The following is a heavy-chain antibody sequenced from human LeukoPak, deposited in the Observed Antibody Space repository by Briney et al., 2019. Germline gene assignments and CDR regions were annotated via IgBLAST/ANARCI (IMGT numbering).Heavy chain of an antibody. V-gene: IGHV3-43*02. J-gene: IGHJ4*02. D-gene: IGHD6-19*01. CDR3: AKDHGVLAVASLDY. CDR1: GFTFDDYA. Sequence: GGSLRLSCAASGFTFDDYAMHWVRQAPGKGLEWVSLISGDGGSTYYADSVKGRFTISRDNSKNTLYLQMNSLRAEDTAVYYCAKDHGVLAVASLDYWGQGTLVTVSS. CDR2: ISGDGGST.